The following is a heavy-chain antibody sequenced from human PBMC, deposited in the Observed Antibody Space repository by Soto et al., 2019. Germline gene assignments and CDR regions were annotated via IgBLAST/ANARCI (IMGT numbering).Heavy chain of an antibody. CDR2: INPADSHT. Sequence: PVESLKISCKGSGYIFTNHWICWVRQMPGKGLECMGIINPADSHTIYSPSFQGEVTMSVDKSTSTASLRWSNLKASDTVMYYCARIMGVNIFDTWGQQSRVTVSS. D-gene: IGHD3-16*01. J-gene: IGHJ5*02. V-gene: IGHV5-51*01. CDR1: GYIFTNHW. CDR3: ARIMGVNIFDT.